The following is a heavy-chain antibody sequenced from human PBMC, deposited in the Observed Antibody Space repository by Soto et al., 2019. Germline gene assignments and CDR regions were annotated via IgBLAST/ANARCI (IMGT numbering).Heavy chain of an antibody. Sequence: PGGSLRLSCVASGFTFSSYSMNWVRQAPGKGLEWVSYISSSSYTIYYADSVKGRFTISRDNAKNSLYLQMNSLRAEDTAVYYCAGGIGDYLWGSYRPNWGQGTLVTVSS. V-gene: IGHV3-48*01. CDR1: GFTFSSYS. CDR3: AGGIGDYLWGSYRPN. D-gene: IGHD3-16*02. CDR2: ISSSSYTI. J-gene: IGHJ4*02.